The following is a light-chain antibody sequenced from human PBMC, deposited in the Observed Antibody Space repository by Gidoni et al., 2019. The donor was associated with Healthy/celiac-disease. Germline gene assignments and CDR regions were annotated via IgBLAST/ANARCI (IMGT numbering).Light chain of an antibody. V-gene: IGLV1-47*01. J-gene: IGLJ1*01. CDR3: AAWDDSLSGHYV. CDR2: RNN. CDR1: SSNIGSNY. Sequence: QSVLTQPPSASGTPGQRVTISCSGSSSNIGSNYVYWYQHLPGTAPKLLIYRNNQRPSGVPDRFSGSKSGTSASLAISGLRSEDEADYYCAAWDDSLSGHYVFGTGTKVTVL.